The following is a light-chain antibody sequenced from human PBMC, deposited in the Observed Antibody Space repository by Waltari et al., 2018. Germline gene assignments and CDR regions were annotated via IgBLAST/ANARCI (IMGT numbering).Light chain of an antibody. J-gene: IGKJ1*01. CDR1: QSLVHSDGNTY. CDR3: MQGTHWPET. Sequence: DVVMTQSPLSLPVTLGQPASISCRSSQSLVHSDGNTYLNWFQQRPGQSPRRLIYRVSNRDSGVPDRFSGGGSGTDFTLKISRVEAEDIGVYYCMQGTHWPETFGQGTKVEIK. V-gene: IGKV2-30*02. CDR2: RVS.